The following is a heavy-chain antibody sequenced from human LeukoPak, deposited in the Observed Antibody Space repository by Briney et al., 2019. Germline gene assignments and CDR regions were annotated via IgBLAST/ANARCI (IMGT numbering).Heavy chain of an antibody. CDR1: GGTFSSYA. V-gene: IGHV1-69*04. J-gene: IGHJ6*02. CDR3: ARVAYDSSGYYYVDINYYYYGMDV. Sequence: ASVKVSCKASGGTFSSYAISWVRQAPGQGLEWMGRIIPILGIANYAQKFQGRVTITADKSTSTAYMELSSLRSEDTAVYYCARVAYDSSGYYYVDINYYYYGMDVWGQGTTVTVSS. CDR2: IIPILGIA. D-gene: IGHD3-22*01.